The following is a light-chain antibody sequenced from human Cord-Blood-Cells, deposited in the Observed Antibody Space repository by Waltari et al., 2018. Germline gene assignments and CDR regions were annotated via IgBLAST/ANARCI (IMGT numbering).Light chain of an antibody. CDR3: SSYTSSSTVV. CDR1: SSDVGGYNY. J-gene: IGLJ2*01. V-gene: IGLV2-14*01. Sequence: QSALTQPASVSGSPGQSINISCTGTSSDVGGYNYFSWYQQHPGKAPKLMIYEVSNRPSGVSNRFSGSKSGNTASLTISGLQAEDEADYYCSSYTSSSTVVFGGGTKLTVL. CDR2: EVS.